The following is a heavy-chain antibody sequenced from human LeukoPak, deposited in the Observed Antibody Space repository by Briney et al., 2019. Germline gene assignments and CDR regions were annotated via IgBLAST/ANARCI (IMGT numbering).Heavy chain of an antibody. CDR3: VRGVPLGGGYYYLYGMDV. V-gene: IGHV1-2*04. CDR2: INPNSGGT. J-gene: IGHJ6*02. Sequence: ASVKVSCKASGYTFTDYYMHWVRQAPGQGLEWMGWINPNSGGTTYAQKFQDWVTMTRDTSITTAYMELNRLRSDDTAVYFCVRGVPLGGGYYYLYGMDVWGQGTTVTVS. D-gene: IGHD2-15*01. CDR1: GYTFTDYY.